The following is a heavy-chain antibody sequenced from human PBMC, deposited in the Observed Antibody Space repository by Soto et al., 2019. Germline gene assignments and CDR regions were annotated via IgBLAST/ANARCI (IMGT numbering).Heavy chain of an antibody. J-gene: IGHJ2*01. CDR3: ARGFDL. CDR2: IKQDGSEK. V-gene: IGHV3-7*01. Sequence: EAQLVESGGGLVQPGGSLRLSCGASGFMFSAYWMSWVRQAPGKGLEWVANIKQDGSEKFHVDSVKGRFTISRNNAANSLYLQMDNLRAEDTAVYYCARGFDLSGRGTLVTVSS. CDR1: GFMFSAYW.